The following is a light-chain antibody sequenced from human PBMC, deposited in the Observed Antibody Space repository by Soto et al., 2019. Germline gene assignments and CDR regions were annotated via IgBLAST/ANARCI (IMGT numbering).Light chain of an antibody. CDR2: EVT. Sequence: QSVLTQPASVSGSPGQSITISRTGTSSDVGGYNFVSWFQQHPGKAPQLMIFEVTSRPSGVSNRFSGSKSGNTASLTISGLQPEDGAEYYCNSYTPGSTLVFGTGTKLIVL. CDR1: SSDVGGYNF. V-gene: IGLV2-14*03. J-gene: IGLJ1*01. CDR3: NSYTPGSTLV.